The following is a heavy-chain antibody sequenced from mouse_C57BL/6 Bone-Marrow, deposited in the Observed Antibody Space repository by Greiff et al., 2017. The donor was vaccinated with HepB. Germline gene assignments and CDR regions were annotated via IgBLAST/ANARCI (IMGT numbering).Heavy chain of an antibody. CDR1: GYSITSGYD. J-gene: IGHJ3*01. V-gene: IGHV3-1*01. Sequence: EVQLQQSGPGMVKPSQSLSLTCTVTGYSITSGYDWHWIRHFPGNKLEWMGYISYSGSTNYNPSLKSRISITHDTSKNHFFLKLNSVTTEDTATYYCARGDYYGSSQGFAYWGQGTLVTVSA. CDR3: ARGDYYGSSQGFAY. CDR2: ISYSGST. D-gene: IGHD1-1*01.